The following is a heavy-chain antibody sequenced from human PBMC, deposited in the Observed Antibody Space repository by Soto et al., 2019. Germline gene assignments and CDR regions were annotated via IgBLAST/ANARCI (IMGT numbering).Heavy chain of an antibody. CDR3: ATEPNDSSGYYPTYFDH. D-gene: IGHD3-22*01. V-gene: IGHV3-74*01. J-gene: IGHJ4*02. Sequence: PGGSLRLSCAASGFTFSSYWMHWVRQAPGKGLVWVSRISTDGSSTTYADSVEGRFTVSRDNAKNTLYLQMNSLRAEDTAVYYCATEPNDSSGYYPTYFDHWGQGTLVTVSS. CDR1: GFTFSSYW. CDR2: ISTDGSST.